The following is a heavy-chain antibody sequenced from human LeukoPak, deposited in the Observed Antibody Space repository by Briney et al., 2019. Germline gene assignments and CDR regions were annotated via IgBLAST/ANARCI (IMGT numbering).Heavy chain of an antibody. Sequence: QPGGSLRLSCAASGFTFSSYAMSWVRQAPGKVLEWVANIKQDGSEKYYVDSVKGRFTISRDNAKNSLYLQMNSLRAEDTAVYYCARCGGDCYSGFDYWGQGTLVTVSS. CDR1: GFTFSSYA. CDR3: ARCGGDCYSGFDY. V-gene: IGHV3-7*01. J-gene: IGHJ4*02. D-gene: IGHD2-21*02. CDR2: IKQDGSEK.